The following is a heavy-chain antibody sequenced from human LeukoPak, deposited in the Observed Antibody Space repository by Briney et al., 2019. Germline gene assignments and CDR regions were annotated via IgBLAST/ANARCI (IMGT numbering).Heavy chain of an antibody. CDR3: AREVAPGGFDY. D-gene: IGHD2-15*01. V-gene: IGHV1-2*02. CDR1: GYTFTGYY. Sequence: ASVTVSCKASGYTFTGYYMHWVRQAPGQGLEWMGWINPNSGGTNYAQKSQGRVTMTRDTSISTAYMELSRLRSDDTAVYYCAREVAPGGFDYWGQGTLVAVSS. CDR2: INPNSGGT. J-gene: IGHJ4*02.